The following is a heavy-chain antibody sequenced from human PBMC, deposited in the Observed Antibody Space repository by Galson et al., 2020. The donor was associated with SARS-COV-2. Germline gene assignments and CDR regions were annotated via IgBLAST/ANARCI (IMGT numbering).Heavy chain of an antibody. Sequence: SETLSLTCAVSGGSISSSNWWSWVRQPPGKGLAWIGEIYHSGSTNYNPSLKSRVTISVDTSKNQFSLKLSSVTAADTAVYYCAREPDHYYDSYYYYYGMDVWGQGTTVTVSS. CDR3: AREPDHYYDSYYYYYGMDV. J-gene: IGHJ6*02. CDR1: GGSISSSNW. D-gene: IGHD3-22*01. CDR2: IYHSGST. V-gene: IGHV4-4*02.